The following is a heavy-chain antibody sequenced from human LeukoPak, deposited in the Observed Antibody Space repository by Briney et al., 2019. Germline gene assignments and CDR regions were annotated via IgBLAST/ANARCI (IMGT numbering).Heavy chain of an antibody. J-gene: IGHJ4*02. D-gene: IGHD3-22*01. CDR3: AREPDSSGSARVVSGVNADY. CDR1: GYTFTSYY. Sequence: ASVKVSCKASGYTFTSYYMHWVRQAPGQGLGWMGIINPSGGSTSYAQKFQGRVTMTRDTSTSTVYMELSSLRSEDTAVYYCAREPDSSGSARVVSGVNADYWGQGTLVTVSS. CDR2: INPSGGST. V-gene: IGHV1-46*01.